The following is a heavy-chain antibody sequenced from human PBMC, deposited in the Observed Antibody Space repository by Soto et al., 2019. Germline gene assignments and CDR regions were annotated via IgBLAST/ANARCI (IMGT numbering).Heavy chain of an antibody. Sequence: GGSLRLSCAAPGFTFSSYWMSWVRQAPGKGLEWVANIKQDGSEKYYVDSVKGRFTISRDNAKNSLYLQMNSLRDEDTAVYYCARESRFLEWLSLNWFDPWGQGTLVTV. J-gene: IGHJ5*02. CDR3: ARESRFLEWLSLNWFDP. CDR1: GFTFSSYW. CDR2: IKQDGSEK. V-gene: IGHV3-7*01. D-gene: IGHD3-3*01.